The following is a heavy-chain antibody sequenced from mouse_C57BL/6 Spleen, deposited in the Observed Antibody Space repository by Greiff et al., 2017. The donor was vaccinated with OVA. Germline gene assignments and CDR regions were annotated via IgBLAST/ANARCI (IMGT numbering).Heavy chain of an antibody. Sequence: EVKLMESGPGLVKPSQSLSLTCSVTGYSITSGYYWNWIRQFPGNKLEWMGYISYDGSNNYNPSLKNRISITRDTSKNQFFLKLNSVTTEDTATYYCARGDDGYYWFAYWGQGTLVTVSA. J-gene: IGHJ3*01. CDR1: GYSITSGYY. CDR2: ISYDGSN. V-gene: IGHV3-6*01. D-gene: IGHD2-3*01. CDR3: ARGDDGYYWFAY.